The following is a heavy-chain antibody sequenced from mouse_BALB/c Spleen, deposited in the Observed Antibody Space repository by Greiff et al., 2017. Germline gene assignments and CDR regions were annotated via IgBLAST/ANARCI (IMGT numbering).Heavy chain of an antibody. CDR1: GFTFSSFG. CDR3: AREGLWLRGFDY. J-gene: IGHJ2*01. CDR2: ISSGSSTI. D-gene: IGHD2-2*01. Sequence: EVMLVESGGGLVQPGGSRKLSCAASGFTFSSFGMHWVRQAPEKGLEWVAYISSGSSTIYYADTVKGRFTISRDNPKNTLFLQMTSLRSEDTAMYYCAREGLWLRGFDYWGQGTTLTVSS. V-gene: IGHV5-17*02.